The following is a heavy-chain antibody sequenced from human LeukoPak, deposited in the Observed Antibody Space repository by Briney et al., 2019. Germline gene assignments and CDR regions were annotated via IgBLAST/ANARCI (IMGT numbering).Heavy chain of an antibody. CDR1: GGSISSYY. CDR3: AGRAAYWDFDL. V-gene: IGHV4-59*01. CDR2: IYYSGTT. J-gene: IGHJ2*01. Sequence: PSETLSLTCTVSGGSISSYYWSWIRQPPGKGLEWIGYIYYSGTTDYNPSLKSRVTISVDTSKNQFSLKVTSVTAADTAVYYCAGRAAYWDFDLWGRGTLVTVSS. D-gene: IGHD2-15*01.